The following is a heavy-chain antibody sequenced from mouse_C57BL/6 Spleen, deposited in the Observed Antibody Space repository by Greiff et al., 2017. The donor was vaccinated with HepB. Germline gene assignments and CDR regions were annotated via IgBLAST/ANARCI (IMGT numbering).Heavy chain of an antibody. CDR3: ARSPYYEDAMDY. Sequence: EVKLMESGGGLVKPGGSLKLSCAASGFTFSDYGMHWVRQAPEKGLEWVAYISSGSSTIYYADTVKGRFTISRDNAKNTLFLQLTSLRSEDTAMYYCARSPYYEDAMDYWGQGTSVTVSS. CDR2: ISSGSSTI. J-gene: IGHJ4*01. D-gene: IGHD2-10*01. CDR1: GFTFSDYG. V-gene: IGHV5-17*01.